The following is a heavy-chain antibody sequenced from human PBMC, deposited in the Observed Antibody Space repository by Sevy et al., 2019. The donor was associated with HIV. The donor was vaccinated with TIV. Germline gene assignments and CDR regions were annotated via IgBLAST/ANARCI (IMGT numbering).Heavy chain of an antibody. CDR2: FYLGGST. Sequence: SETLSLTCTVSGYSISSGYYWGWIRQSPGKGLEWIGSFYLGGSTYYNPSLKSRVTISPDSSKNQFSLKLNSLTAADTAVYFCVRLVTAVVYYFDYWGQGTLVTVSS. D-gene: IGHD5-18*01. CDR1: GYSISSGYY. V-gene: IGHV4-38-2*02. CDR3: VRLVTAVVYYFDY. J-gene: IGHJ4*02.